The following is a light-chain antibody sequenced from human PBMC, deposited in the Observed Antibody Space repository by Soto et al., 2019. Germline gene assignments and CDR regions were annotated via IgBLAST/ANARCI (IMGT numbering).Light chain of an antibody. J-gene: IGKJ2*01. V-gene: IGKV1-5*03. Sequence: DIQMTQSPSTLSASVGDRVTITCRASQRISRWLAWYQQKPGKAPKLLIYTASSLESGVPSRFSGSGSGTEFTLTISSLQPDDFATYFCQQYKTYSRTFGQGTKLEIK. CDR1: QRISRW. CDR3: QQYKTYSRT. CDR2: TAS.